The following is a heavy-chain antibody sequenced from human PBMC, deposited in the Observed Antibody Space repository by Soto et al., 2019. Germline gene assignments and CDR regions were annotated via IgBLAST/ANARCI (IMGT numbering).Heavy chain of an antibody. CDR2: IYYSGST. D-gene: IGHD3-16*01. Sequence: XTRSLPGTVSGGSLSSGSYYCSCIRQPPGKGLEWIGDIYYSGSTNYNPSLKSRVTISVDTSKNQFSLKLSSVTAADTAVYYCARGQKGGYGMDVWGHGTTVTAS. V-gene: IGHV4-61*01. CDR3: ARGQKGGYGMDV. J-gene: IGHJ6*02. CDR1: GGSLSSGSYY.